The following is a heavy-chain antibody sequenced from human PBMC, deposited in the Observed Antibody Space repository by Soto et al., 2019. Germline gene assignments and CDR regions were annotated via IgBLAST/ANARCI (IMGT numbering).Heavy chain of an antibody. Sequence: SGGSLRLSCAASGFTFSSYSMNWVRQAPGKGLEWVSSISSSSSYIYYADSVKGRFTISRDNAKNSLYLQMNSLRAEDTAVYYCARGWDDYYYGSGSYLTNYYMDVWGKGTTVTVSS. V-gene: IGHV3-21*01. CDR2: ISSSSSYI. D-gene: IGHD3-10*01. CDR1: GFTFSSYS. CDR3: ARGWDDYYYGSGSYLTNYYMDV. J-gene: IGHJ6*03.